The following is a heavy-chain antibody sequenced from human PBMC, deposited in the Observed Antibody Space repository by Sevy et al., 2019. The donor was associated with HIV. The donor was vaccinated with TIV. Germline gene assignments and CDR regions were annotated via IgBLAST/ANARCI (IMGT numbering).Heavy chain of an antibody. Sequence: GGSLRLSCAASGFTFSSYAMHGVRQAPGKGLEWVAVISYDGSNKYYADSVKGRFTISRDNSKNTLYLQMNSLRAEDTAVYYCAHGVAAAAPFDYWGQGTLVTVSS. V-gene: IGHV3-30-3*01. CDR1: GFTFSSYA. J-gene: IGHJ4*02. CDR2: ISYDGSNK. CDR3: AHGVAAAAPFDY. D-gene: IGHD6-13*01.